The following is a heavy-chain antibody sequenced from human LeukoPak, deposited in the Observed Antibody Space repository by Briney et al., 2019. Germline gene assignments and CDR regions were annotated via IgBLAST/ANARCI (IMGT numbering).Heavy chain of an antibody. J-gene: IGHJ4*02. CDR1: GFTFSSSW. V-gene: IGHV3-7*01. CDR3: ANLGPPGRDHYLES. Sequence: GGSLRLSCEASGFTFSSSWMSWVRQAPGKGLEWVANIKHDGSEKYCVDSVKGRFTISRDNAKNSLYLQMNSLRDEDTAVYYCANLGPPGRDHYLESWGQGTLVTVSS. D-gene: IGHD5-24*01. CDR2: IKHDGSEK.